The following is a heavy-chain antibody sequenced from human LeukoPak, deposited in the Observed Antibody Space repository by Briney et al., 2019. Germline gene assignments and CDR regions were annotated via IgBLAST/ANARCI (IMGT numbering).Heavy chain of an antibody. CDR2: INTNTGNP. CDR1: GYTFTSYA. Sequence: ASVKVSCKASGYTFTSYAMNWVRQAPGQGLEWMGWINTNTGNPTYAQGFTGRFVFSLDTSVSTAYLQISSLKAEDTAVYYCARVTRGSGSYFRVDPDYWGQGTLVTVSS. V-gene: IGHV7-4-1*02. CDR3: ARVTRGSGSYFRVDPDY. D-gene: IGHD1-26*01. J-gene: IGHJ4*02.